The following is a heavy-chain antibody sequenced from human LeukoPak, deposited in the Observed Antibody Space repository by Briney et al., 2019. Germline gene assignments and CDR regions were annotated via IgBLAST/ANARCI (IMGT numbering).Heavy chain of an antibody. J-gene: IGHJ4*02. D-gene: IGHD3-10*01. CDR3: ARDCWPGRYGSGNCC. Sequence: PGGSLRLSCAASGFTFSSYAMSWVRQAPGKGLEWVSAISGSGGSTYYADSVKGRFTISRDNSKNTLYLQMNSLRAEDTAVYYCARDCWPGRYGSGNCCWGQGTLVTVSS. CDR1: GFTFSSYA. V-gene: IGHV3-23*01. CDR2: ISGSGGST.